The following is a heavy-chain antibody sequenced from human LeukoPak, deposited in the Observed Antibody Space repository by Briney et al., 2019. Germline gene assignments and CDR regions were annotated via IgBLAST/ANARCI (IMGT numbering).Heavy chain of an antibody. CDR3: TTGSPILDYYYYYYMDV. CDR1: GFTFSSYG. J-gene: IGHJ6*03. D-gene: IGHD3/OR15-3a*01. V-gene: IGHV3-30*02. CDR2: IRYDGSNE. Sequence: GGSLRLSCAASGFTFSSYGMHWVRQAPGKGLEWVSFIRYDGSNEYYADSVRGRFTISRDNSKNTLYLQMNSLKTEDTAVYYCTTGSPILDYYYYYYMDVWGKGTTVTVSS.